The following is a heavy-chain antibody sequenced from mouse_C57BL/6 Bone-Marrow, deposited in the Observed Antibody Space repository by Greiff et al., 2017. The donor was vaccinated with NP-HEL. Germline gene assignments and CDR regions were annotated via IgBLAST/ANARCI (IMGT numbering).Heavy chain of an antibody. CDR2: LFPGSGCT. D-gene: IGHD2-3*01. Sequence: QVQLQQSGPELVRPGASVKISCKAPGYTFTRHWMQWVRQRPGQGLAWLGDLFPGSGCTYSNEQFKGKATLTVDTSSSTAYMQLSSLTSEDSAVFFGQYEDYFDDWGKGTTRTVSS. V-gene: IGHV1-56*01. J-gene: IGHJ2*01. CDR3: QYEDYFDD. CDR1: GYTFTRHW.